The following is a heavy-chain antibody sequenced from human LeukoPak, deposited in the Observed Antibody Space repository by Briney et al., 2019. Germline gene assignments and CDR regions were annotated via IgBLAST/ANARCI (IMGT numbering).Heavy chain of an antibody. CDR2: ISGDGGST. J-gene: IGHJ6*02. D-gene: IGHD5-18*01. V-gene: IGHV3-43*02. CDR1: GFTFDDYD. CDR3: AKDVTLGYYYYGMDV. Sequence: GGSLRLSCAASGFTFDDYDMHWVRQAPGKGLEWVSLISGDGGSTYYADSVKGRFTISRDNSKNSLYLQMNSLRTEDTALYYCAKDVTLGYYYYGMDVWGQGTTVTVSS.